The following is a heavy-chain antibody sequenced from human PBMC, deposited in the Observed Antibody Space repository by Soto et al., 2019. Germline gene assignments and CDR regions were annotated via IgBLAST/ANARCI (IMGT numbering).Heavy chain of an antibody. CDR2: ISSSGSTI. J-gene: IGHJ4*02. V-gene: IGHV3-11*01. D-gene: IGHD5-12*01. CDR3: ARAQGYSGSTAGY. CDR1: GFTFSDYY. Sequence: GGSLRLSCAASGFTFSDYYMSWIRQAPGKGLEWVSYISSSGSTIYYADSVEGRFTISRDNAKNSLYLQMNSLRVDDTAVYYCARAQGYSGSTAGYWGQGTLVTVSS.